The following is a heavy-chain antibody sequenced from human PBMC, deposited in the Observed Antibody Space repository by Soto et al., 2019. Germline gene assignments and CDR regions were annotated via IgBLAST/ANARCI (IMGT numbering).Heavy chain of an antibody. V-gene: IGHV3-30-3*01. D-gene: IGHD4-17*01. J-gene: IGHJ4*02. CDR3: ARASXDGDSFFDY. Sequence: QVQLVESGGGVVQPGRSLRLSCAASGFTFSSYAMHWVRQAPGKGLEWLAVISYDGSNKYYADSVKGRFTISRDNSKXXLXXXXXXXXXXXXXXXXCARASXDGDSFFDYWGQGTLVTVSS. CDR1: GFTFSSYA. CDR2: ISYDGSNK.